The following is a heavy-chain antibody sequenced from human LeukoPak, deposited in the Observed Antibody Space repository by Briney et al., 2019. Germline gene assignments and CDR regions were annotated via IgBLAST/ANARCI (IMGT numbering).Heavy chain of an antibody. CDR2: TYSDGIT. CDR1: GFIVSSNY. Sequence: GSLRLSCAASGFIVSSNYMSWVRPAPGKGLEWVSVTYSDGITDYADSVKGRFTISRDNSKNTLYLQMNSLRAEDTAVYYCVRSGRALALDYWGQGTLVTVSS. CDR3: VRSGRALALDY. V-gene: IGHV3-53*01. D-gene: IGHD1-14*01. J-gene: IGHJ4*02.